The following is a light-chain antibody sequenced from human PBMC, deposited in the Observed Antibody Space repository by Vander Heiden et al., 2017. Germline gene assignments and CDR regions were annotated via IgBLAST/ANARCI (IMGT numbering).Light chain of an antibody. CDR3: PQRYMIPLT. J-gene: IGKJ1*01. CDR2: AAS. V-gene: IGKV1-39*01. Sequence: GDRVTITCRAGQTITTSLNWYQQKPGRAPQFLIYAASRLQSGGPSRVSGSGSGTDFNLTISSLQPGAVANFFCPQRYMIPLTFGQGPKGEI. CDR1: QTITTS.